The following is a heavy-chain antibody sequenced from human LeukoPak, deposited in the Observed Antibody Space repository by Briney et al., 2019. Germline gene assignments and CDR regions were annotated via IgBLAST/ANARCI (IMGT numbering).Heavy chain of an antibody. CDR3: ATVMVRGVVGYFQH. CDR1: GFTFSSYG. D-gene: IGHD3-10*01. V-gene: IGHV3-23*01. J-gene: IGHJ1*01. CDR2: ISGSGGST. Sequence: PGGSLRLSCAASGFTFSSYGMSWVRQAAGKGLEWVSAISGSGGSTYYADSVKGRFTISRDNSKNTLYLQMNGLRAEDTAVYYCATVMVRGVVGYFQHWGQGTLVTVSS.